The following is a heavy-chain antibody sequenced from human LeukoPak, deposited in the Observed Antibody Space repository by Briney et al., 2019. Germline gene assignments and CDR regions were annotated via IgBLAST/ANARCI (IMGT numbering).Heavy chain of an antibody. J-gene: IGHJ4*02. CDR3: ARTNGRGTVIYFDY. CDR2: ISSSGSTI. D-gene: IGHD4-17*01. CDR1: GFTVSSNY. Sequence: KSGGSLRLSCAASGFTVSSNYMSWVRQAPGKGLEWVSYISSSGSTIYYADSVKGRFTISRDNAKNSLYLQMNSLRAEDAAVYYCARTNGRGTVIYFDYWGQGTLVTVSS. V-gene: IGHV3-11*04.